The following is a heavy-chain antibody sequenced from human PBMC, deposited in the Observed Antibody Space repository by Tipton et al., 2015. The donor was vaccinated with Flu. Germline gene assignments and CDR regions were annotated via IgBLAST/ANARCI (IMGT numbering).Heavy chain of an antibody. V-gene: IGHV4-59*01. CDR2: IYHTGST. CDR1: GDSITDYY. Sequence: TLSLTCTVSGDSITDYYWSWIRQPPGKGLEWIGYIYHTGSTNYNPSLKSRVTISVDTSKNQVSLKMRSVTAADTAVYYCAKGDSLFEYWGQGTLVTVSS. D-gene: IGHD2-21*02. J-gene: IGHJ4*02. CDR3: AKGDSLFEY.